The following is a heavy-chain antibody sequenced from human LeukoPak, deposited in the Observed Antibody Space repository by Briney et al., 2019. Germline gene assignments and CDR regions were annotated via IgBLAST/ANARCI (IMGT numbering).Heavy chain of an antibody. Sequence: PGGSLRLSCVASGFTFSYSWMIWVRQAPGKGLEWVANIKLDGSEKNYVDSVKGRFTISRDNTKNSLYLQMNSLRAEDTAVFYCARDQYDTWSRRGNFDSWGQGTLVIVSS. D-gene: IGHD3-3*01. CDR2: IKLDGSEK. J-gene: IGHJ4*02. CDR3: ARDQYDTWSRRGNFDS. CDR1: GFTFSYSW. V-gene: IGHV3-7*03.